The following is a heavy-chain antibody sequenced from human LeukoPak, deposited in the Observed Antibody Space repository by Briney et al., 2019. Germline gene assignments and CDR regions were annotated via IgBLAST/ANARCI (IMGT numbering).Heavy chain of an antibody. CDR1: GFTFSDYT. CDR2: ISYDGSKK. V-gene: IGHV3-30*04. J-gene: IGHJ4*02. CDR3: ARSTYYYDSSGYYRGDYFDS. D-gene: IGHD3-22*01. Sequence: GGSLRLSCAASGFTFSDYTIHWVRQAPGKGLEWVAVISYDGSKKYYADSVKSRFPISRDNSKNTLFLQLNSLRPEDTAVYYCARSTYYYDSSGYYRGDYFDSWGQGTLVTVSS.